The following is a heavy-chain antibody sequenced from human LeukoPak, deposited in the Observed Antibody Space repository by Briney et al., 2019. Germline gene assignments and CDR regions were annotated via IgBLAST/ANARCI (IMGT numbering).Heavy chain of an antibody. CDR1: GFTVSSNY. Sequence: PGGSLRLSCAASGFTVSSNYMSWVRQAPGKGLEWVSVIYSGGSTYYADSVKGRFTISRDNSKNTLYLQMNSLRAEDTAVYYCAKDSSPVDTANFDYWGQGTLVTVSS. J-gene: IGHJ4*02. CDR2: IYSGGST. V-gene: IGHV3-53*01. CDR3: AKDSSPVDTANFDY. D-gene: IGHD5-18*01.